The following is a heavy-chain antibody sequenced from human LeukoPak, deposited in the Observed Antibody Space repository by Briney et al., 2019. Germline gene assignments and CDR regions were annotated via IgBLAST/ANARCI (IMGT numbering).Heavy chain of an antibody. CDR2: LYNDDTT. Sequence: PGGSLRISCAGSGFTVSVNYMSWVRQAPGKGLDWVSILYNDDTTHYADSVRGRFTISRDNSKNTLYLQMSSLRAEDTAIYFCAKTRPARGIIQREVLLHLLGRGTLVTVSS. V-gene: IGHV3-66*01. CDR3: AKTRPARGIIQREVLLHL. D-gene: IGHD2-15*01. CDR1: GFTVSVNY. J-gene: IGHJ2*01.